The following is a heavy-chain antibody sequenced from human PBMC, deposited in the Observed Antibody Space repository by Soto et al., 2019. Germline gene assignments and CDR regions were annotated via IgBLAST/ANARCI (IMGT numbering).Heavy chain of an antibody. J-gene: IGHJ4*02. Sequence: LRLSCAASGFTFSNYYMSWIRQAPGKGLEWISYITNSGSTIYYADSVKGRFTISRDNAKNSLYLQMNSLRAEDTAVYYCARDRGIVGATQYYFDYWGQGTLVTVSS. CDR3: ARDRGIVGATQYYFDY. D-gene: IGHD1-26*01. CDR1: GFTFSNYY. V-gene: IGHV3-11*01. CDR2: ITNSGSTI.